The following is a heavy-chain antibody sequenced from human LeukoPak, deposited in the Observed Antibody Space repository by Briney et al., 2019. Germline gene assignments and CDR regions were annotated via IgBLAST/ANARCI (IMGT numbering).Heavy chain of an antibody. J-gene: IGHJ4*02. CDR1: GFTFSSAW. D-gene: IGHD3-22*01. CDR2: IKSKTDGGTT. Sequence: GGSLRLSCAASGFTFSSAWMSWVRQAPGKGLEWVGRIKSKTDGGTTDYAAPVKGRFTISRDDSKNTLYLQMNSLKTEDTAVYYCTTEIKGDYYDSSGYIIIANDYWGQGTLVTVSS. V-gene: IGHV3-15*01. CDR3: TTEIKGDYYDSSGYIIIANDY.